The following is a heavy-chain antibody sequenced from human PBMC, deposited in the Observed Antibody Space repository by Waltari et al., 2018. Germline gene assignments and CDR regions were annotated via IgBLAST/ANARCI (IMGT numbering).Heavy chain of an antibody. CDR3: ARVVEGIVVVPAARIGMDV. CDR2: ISSSSSTI. V-gene: IGHV3-48*01. D-gene: IGHD2-2*01. Sequence: EVQLVESGGGLVQPGGSLRLSCAASGFTFSSYSMNWVRPAPGKGLEWVSYISSSSSTIYYADSVKGRFTISRDNAKNSLYLQMNSLRAGDTAVYYCARVVEGIVVVPAARIGMDVWGQGTTVTVSS. CDR1: GFTFSSYS. J-gene: IGHJ6*02.